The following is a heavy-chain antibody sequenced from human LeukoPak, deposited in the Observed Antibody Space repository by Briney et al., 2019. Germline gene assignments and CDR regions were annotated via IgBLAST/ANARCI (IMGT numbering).Heavy chain of an antibody. CDR1: SGFTKNRY. CDR3: ARPLYDSGWDAFDF. CDR2: IYSSGST. D-gene: IGHD3-22*01. V-gene: IGHV4-59*08. J-gene: IGHJ3*01. Sequence: SETPPLISSVASGFTKNRYWRWILHPPRGELVEFGYIYSSGSTKYNPSLKSRVTISVDTSKTQFSLNLRSVTAADTAVYYCARPLYDSGWDAFDFWGQGTMVTVSS.